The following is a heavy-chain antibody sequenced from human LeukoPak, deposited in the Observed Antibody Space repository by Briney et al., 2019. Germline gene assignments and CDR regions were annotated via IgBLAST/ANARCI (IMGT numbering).Heavy chain of an antibody. CDR3: ARNMVREDQNFDY. CDR2: IIPIFGTA. D-gene: IGHD3-10*01. Sequence: ASVKVSCKXSGGTFSSDAISWVRQAPRQGLEWMGRIIPIFGTANYAQKFQGRVTITTDESTSTAYMELSSLRSEDTAVYYCARNMVREDQNFDYWGQGTLVTVSS. CDR1: GGTFSSDA. J-gene: IGHJ4*02. V-gene: IGHV1-69*05.